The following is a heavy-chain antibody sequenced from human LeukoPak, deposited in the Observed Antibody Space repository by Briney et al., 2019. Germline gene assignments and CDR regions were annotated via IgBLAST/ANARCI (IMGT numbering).Heavy chain of an antibody. Sequence: GGSLRLSCAASGFTFSSDGMSWVRQAPGKGLEWVSYISSSGTTVYYTDSAKGRFTISRDNAKNSLYLQMNSLRAEDTAVYYCARDISLDYWGQGTLVTVPS. V-gene: IGHV3-48*03. CDR3: ARDISLDY. J-gene: IGHJ4*02. CDR2: ISSSGTTV. CDR1: GFTFSSDG.